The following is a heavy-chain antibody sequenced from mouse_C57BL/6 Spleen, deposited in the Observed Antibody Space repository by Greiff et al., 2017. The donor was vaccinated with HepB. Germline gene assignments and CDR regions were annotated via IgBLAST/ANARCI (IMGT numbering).Heavy chain of an antibody. Sequence: EVQLVESGGGLVQSGRSLRLSCATSGFTFSDFYMEWVRQAPGKGLEWIAASRNKANDYTTEYSASVKGRFIVSRDTSQSILYLQMNALRAEDTASYYCARDAYYYGSEGYFDVWGTGTTVTVSS. V-gene: IGHV7-1*01. J-gene: IGHJ1*03. CDR1: GFTFSDFY. CDR2: SRNKANDYTT. D-gene: IGHD1-1*01. CDR3: ARDAYYYGSEGYFDV.